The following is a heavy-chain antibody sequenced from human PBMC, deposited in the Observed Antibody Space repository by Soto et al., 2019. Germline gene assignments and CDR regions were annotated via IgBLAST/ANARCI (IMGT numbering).Heavy chain of an antibody. CDR2: VYSPGGT. V-gene: IGHV4-59*08. CDR1: SGPSSSHN. D-gene: IGHD1-1*01. J-gene: IGHJ6*02. Sequence: QVQLQQSGPGLVKPSETLSLTCSVSSGPSSSHNWGWIRQPPGRGLEGIGYVYSPGGTSYNPSLKSRVTISADTSTNHISLTLTSVTAADTAVYYCVRQGIGNLHGLVDVWGQGTTVRVSS. CDR3: VRQGIGNLHGLVDV.